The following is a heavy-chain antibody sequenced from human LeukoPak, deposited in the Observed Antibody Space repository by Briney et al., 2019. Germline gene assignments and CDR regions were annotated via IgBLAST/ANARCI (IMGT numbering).Heavy chain of an antibody. CDR2: ITGSSGDT. CDR1: GFTFSSYA. Sequence: GGSLRLSCAASGFTFSSYAMNWARQAPGKGLEWVSTITGSSGDTYYADSVKGRFTISRDNPKNTLYLQMNSLRAEDTDIYYCAKDPYVGGGYHFDSWGQGSLVTVSS. J-gene: IGHJ4*02. CDR3: AKDPYVGGGYHFDS. V-gene: IGHV3-23*01. D-gene: IGHD3-22*01.